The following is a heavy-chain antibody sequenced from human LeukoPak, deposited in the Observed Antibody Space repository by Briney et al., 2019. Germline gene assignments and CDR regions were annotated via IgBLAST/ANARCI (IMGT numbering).Heavy chain of an antibody. J-gene: IGHJ4*02. D-gene: IGHD2-8*01. Sequence: GGSLRLSCAASGFTFSSYDMHWVRQATGKGLEWVSAIGTAGDTYYPGSVKGRFTISRENAKYSLYLQMNSLRAEDTAVYYCARGVGDCTNGVCYIGFVDYWGQGTLVTVSS. CDR2: IGTAGDT. CDR1: GFTFSSYD. V-gene: IGHV3-13*01. CDR3: ARGVGDCTNGVCYIGFVDY.